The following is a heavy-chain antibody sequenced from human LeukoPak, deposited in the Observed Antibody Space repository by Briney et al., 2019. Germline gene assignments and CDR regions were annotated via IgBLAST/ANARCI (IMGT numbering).Heavy chain of an antibody. Sequence: GSLRLSCAASGFPFSSYGMHWVRQAPGKGLGWVAVISYDGSNKYYADSVKGRFTISRDNSKNTLYLQMNSLRAEDTAVYYCAKEPPSWQLLFDYWGQGTLVTVSS. CDR1: GFPFSSYG. J-gene: IGHJ4*02. CDR3: AKEPPSWQLLFDY. CDR2: ISYDGSNK. V-gene: IGHV3-30*18. D-gene: IGHD4-23*01.